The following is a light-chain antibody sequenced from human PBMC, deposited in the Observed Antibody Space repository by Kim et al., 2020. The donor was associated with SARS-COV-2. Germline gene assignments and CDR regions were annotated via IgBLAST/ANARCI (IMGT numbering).Light chain of an antibody. Sequence: LLQVEDSPLTGRASQSVSRSLAGYKQNPGQAPRRLIYDASNRATGIPARFSGSGSGTDFTLTISSLEPEDFAVYYCQHRHNWPLTFGQGTRLEIK. CDR3: QHRHNWPLT. CDR1: QSVSRS. J-gene: IGKJ5*01. V-gene: IGKV3-11*01. CDR2: DAS.